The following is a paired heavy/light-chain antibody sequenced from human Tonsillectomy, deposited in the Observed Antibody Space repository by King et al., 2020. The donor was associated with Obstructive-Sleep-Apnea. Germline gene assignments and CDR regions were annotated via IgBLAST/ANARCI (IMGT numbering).Heavy chain of an antibody. CDR3: ARLQYSDILTAYFASDI. CDR1: GDSVTSNNW. Sequence: QVQLQESGPGLVKPSGTLSLTCTVSGDSVTSNNWWSWVRQAPGKGLEWVGEMHHSGSSNYNPSLESRVTISIDKSKNQVSLKLTSVTAADTAMYYCARLQYSDILTAYFASDIWGQGTMVTVSS. V-gene: IGHV4-4*02. J-gene: IGHJ3*02. CDR2: MHHSGSS. D-gene: IGHD3-9*01.
Light chain of an antibody. CDR3: QQYSSYST. V-gene: IGKV1-5*03. CDR1: QSVSTW. Sequence: IQMTQSPSTLSASVGDRVTISCRARQSVSTWLAWYQQRPGKAPKLLIYKASTLESGVPSRFSGSGSGTEFTLTISGLQPDDFATYYCQQYSSYSTFGQGTKVEIK. J-gene: IGKJ1*01. CDR2: KAS.